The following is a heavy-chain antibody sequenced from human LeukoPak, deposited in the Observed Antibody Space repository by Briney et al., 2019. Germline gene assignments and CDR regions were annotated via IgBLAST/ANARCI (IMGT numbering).Heavy chain of an antibody. Sequence: GASVKVSCKASGYTFTGYYMHWVRQAPGQGLEWMGWINPNSGGTNYAQKFQGRVTMTRDTSISTAYMELSRLRSDDTAVYYCARDSGITMIVVVNPNAGAFDIWGQGTMVTVSS. CDR2: INPNSGGT. CDR1: GYTFTGYY. D-gene: IGHD3-22*01. J-gene: IGHJ3*02. CDR3: ARDSGITMIVVVNPNAGAFDI. V-gene: IGHV1-2*02.